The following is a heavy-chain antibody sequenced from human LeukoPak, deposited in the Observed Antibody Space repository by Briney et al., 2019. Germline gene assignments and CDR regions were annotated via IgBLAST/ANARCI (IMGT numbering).Heavy chain of an antibody. D-gene: IGHD3-10*01. V-gene: IGHV3-48*03. CDR3: ATLYGSGSYYNFNYYYYGMDV. CDR1: GFTFSSYE. Sequence: TGGSLRLSCAASGFTFSSYEINWVRQAPGKGLEWVSYISSGGSTKYYADSVKGRFTISRDNAKNSLYLQMNSLRAEDTAVYYCATLYGSGSYYNFNYYYYGMDVWGQGTTVTVSS. J-gene: IGHJ6*02. CDR2: ISSGGSTK.